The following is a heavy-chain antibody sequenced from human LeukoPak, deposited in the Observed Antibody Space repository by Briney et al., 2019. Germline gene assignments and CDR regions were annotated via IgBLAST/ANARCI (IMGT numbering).Heavy chain of an antibody. Sequence: PGGSLTLYCAASGFTFSSYGMHWVRQAPGKGLEWVAVISDDGSNKYYADSVKGRFTISRDNSKNTLYLQMNSLRVEDTAVYYCVSRWGLGYCSGGTCYESPCGQGTLVTVSS. CDR3: VSRWGLGYCSGGTCYESP. V-gene: IGHV3-30*03. CDR1: GFTFSSYG. CDR2: ISDDGSNK. J-gene: IGHJ5*02. D-gene: IGHD2-15*01.